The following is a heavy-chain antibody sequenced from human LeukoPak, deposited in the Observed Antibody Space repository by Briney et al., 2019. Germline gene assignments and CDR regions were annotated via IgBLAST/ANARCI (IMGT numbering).Heavy chain of an antibody. J-gene: IGHJ1*01. CDR1: GYTFTSYG. D-gene: IGHD6-19*01. CDR2: ISAYNGNT. CDR3: ARADSDSGFPFVEYFQH. Sequence: ASVKVSCKASGYTFTSYGISWVRQAPGQGLEWMGWISAYNGNTNYAQKLQGRVTMTTDTSTSTAYMELRSLRSDDTAVYYCARADSDSGFPFVEYFQHWGQGTLVTVSS. V-gene: IGHV1-18*01.